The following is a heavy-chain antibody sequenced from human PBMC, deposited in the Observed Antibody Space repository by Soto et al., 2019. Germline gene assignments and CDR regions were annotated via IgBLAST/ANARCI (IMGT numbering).Heavy chain of an antibody. CDR2: ISSSSSTI. V-gene: IGHV3-48*01. J-gene: IGHJ3*02. CDR1: GFTFSSYS. CDR3: VRPSGYCSSTSCKGGDAFDI. D-gene: IGHD2-2*01. Sequence: EVQLVESGGGLEQPGGSLRLSCAASGFTFSSYSMNWVRQAPGKGLEWISYISSSSSTIFYADSVKGRFTISRDNAKNSLYLQMNSLRAEDTAEYYCVRPSGYCSSTSCKGGDAFDIWGQGTMVTVSS.